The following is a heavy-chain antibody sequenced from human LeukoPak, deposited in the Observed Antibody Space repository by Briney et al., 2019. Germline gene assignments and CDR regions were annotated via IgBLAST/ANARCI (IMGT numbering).Heavy chain of an antibody. CDR2: IYYSGST. Sequence: SETLSLTCTVSGVSISNYYWSWIRQPPGKGLEWIGYIYYSGSTNYNPSLKSRVTISVDTSKNQFSLKLSSVTAADTAVYYCARGLSIPRGWFDPWGQGTLVTVSS. V-gene: IGHV4-59*01. D-gene: IGHD2-2*02. J-gene: IGHJ5*02. CDR1: GVSISNYY. CDR3: ARGLSIPRGWFDP.